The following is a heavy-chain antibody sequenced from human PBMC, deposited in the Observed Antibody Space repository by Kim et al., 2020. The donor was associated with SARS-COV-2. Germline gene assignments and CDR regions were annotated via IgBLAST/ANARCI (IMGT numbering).Heavy chain of an antibody. D-gene: IGHD2-2*01. CDR1: GFAVSGDD. V-gene: IGHV3-53*01. Sequence: GGSLRLSCAASGFAVSGDDMSWVRQAPGKGLEWVSLISSGGVTYYADSVRDRFIISRDNSKNTVNLQMSSLRAEDSAMYYCARGGIVPGDYFGLDVWGQGTTLPVSS. J-gene: IGHJ6*02. CDR2: ISSGGVT. CDR3: ARGGIVPGDYFGLDV.